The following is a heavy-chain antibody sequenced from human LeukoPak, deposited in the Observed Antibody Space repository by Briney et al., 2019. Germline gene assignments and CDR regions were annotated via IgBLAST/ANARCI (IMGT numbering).Heavy chain of an antibody. CDR3: ARDFGVGPYYFDY. V-gene: IGHV3-33*01. CDR1: GFTFSGSG. D-gene: IGHD3-16*01. Sequence: GRSLRLSCAVSGFTFSGSGMHWVRQAPGKGLEWVAVIWYDGSMKYYADSVKGRFTISRDDSKNKLYLQMNTLRADDTAVYYCARDFGVGPYYFDYWGQGTLVTVSS. J-gene: IGHJ4*02. CDR2: IWYDGSMK.